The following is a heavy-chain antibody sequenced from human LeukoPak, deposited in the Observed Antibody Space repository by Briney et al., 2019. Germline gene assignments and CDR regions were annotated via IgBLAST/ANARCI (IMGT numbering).Heavy chain of an antibody. V-gene: IGHV1-18*01. Sequence: ASVKVSCKASGYTFTSYGISWVRQAPGQGLEWMGWISAYNGNTNCAQKLQGRVTMTTDTSTSTAYMELRSLRSDDTAVYYCARGCVVEQQLSQFDPWGQGTLVTVSS. CDR1: GYTFTSYG. CDR3: ARGCVVEQQLSQFDP. D-gene: IGHD6-13*01. J-gene: IGHJ5*02. CDR2: ISAYNGNT.